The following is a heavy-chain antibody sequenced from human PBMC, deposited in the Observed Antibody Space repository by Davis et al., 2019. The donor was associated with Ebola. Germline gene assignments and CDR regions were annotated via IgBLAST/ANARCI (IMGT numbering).Heavy chain of an antibody. CDR2: INPNSGDT. V-gene: IGHV1-2*02. Sequence: ASVKVSCKASGYTFTGYYMHWVRQAPGQGLEWMGWINPNSGDTNYAQKFQGRVTMTRGTFISTAYMELSRLRSDDTAVYYCARDRAGAAYMDVWGKGTTVTVSS. D-gene: IGHD1-26*01. CDR1: GYTFTGYY. CDR3: ARDRAGAAYMDV. J-gene: IGHJ6*03.